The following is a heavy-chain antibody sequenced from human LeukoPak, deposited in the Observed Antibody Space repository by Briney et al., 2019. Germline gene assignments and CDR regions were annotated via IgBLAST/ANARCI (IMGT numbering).Heavy chain of an antibody. J-gene: IGHJ4*02. CDR2: IRSKTNSYAT. CDR3: ARDLGGYSYGSHFDY. V-gene: IGHV3-73*01. D-gene: IGHD5-18*01. CDR1: GFTFSGSA. Sequence: GGSLRLSCAASGFTFSGSAMHWVRQASGKGLEWVGRIRSKTNSYATSYAASVKGRFALSRDDSKNTAYLQMNSLRAEDTAVYYCARDLGGYSYGSHFDYWGQGTLVTVSS.